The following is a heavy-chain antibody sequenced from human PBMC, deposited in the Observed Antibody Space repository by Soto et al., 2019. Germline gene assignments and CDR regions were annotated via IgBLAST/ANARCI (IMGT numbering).Heavy chain of an antibody. D-gene: IGHD6-13*01. CDR2: ISARGGGT. Sequence: PGGSLRLSCAASGFTFSSYTMNWVRQAPGKGLEWVSLISARGGGTQYADSVKGRFTISRDNSKNTLFLEMNSLTAEDTAVYYCAKSRVAAAGTGAFDIWGQGTMVTVSS. CDR1: GFTFSSYT. J-gene: IGHJ3*02. CDR3: AKSRVAAAGTGAFDI. V-gene: IGHV3-23*01.